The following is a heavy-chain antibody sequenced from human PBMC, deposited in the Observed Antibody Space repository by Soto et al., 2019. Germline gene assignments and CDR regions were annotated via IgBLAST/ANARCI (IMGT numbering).Heavy chain of an antibody. CDR3: AKDRLSEHNSGWAQGH. V-gene: IGHV3-30*18. CDR1: GLTFSGYG. CDR2: ISNDGRTK. J-gene: IGHJ4*02. Sequence: PGGSRRLPCAASGLTFSGYGMHWVRQAPGKGLEWVAAISNDGRTKYYADSVKGRFTISRDNSKGTLDLQMNRLRVEDTAIYYCAKDRLSEHNSGWAQGHWGQGSLVTVSS. D-gene: IGHD6-19*01.